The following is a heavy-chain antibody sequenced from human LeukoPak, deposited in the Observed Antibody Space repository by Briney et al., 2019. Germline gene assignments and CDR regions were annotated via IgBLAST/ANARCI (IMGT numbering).Heavy chain of an antibody. D-gene: IGHD3-22*01. CDR1: GFTFSSYG. V-gene: IGHV3-30*18. CDR2: ISYDGSNK. J-gene: IGHJ4*02. CDR3: AKDLSDYYDSSDY. Sequence: PGGSLRLSCAASGFTFSSYGMHWVRQAPGKGLEWVAVISYDGSNKYYADSVKGRFTISRDNSKNTLYLQMNSLRAEDTAVYYCAKDLSDYYDSSDYWGQGTLVTVSS.